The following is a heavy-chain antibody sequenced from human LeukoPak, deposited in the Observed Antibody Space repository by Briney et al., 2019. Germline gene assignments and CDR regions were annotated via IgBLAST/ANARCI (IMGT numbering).Heavy chain of an antibody. Sequence: PSETLSLTCTVSGGSISSYYWSWIRQPPGKGLEWIGYIYYSGSTDYNPSLKSQVTISVDTSKNQFSLKLSSVTAADTAVYYCARHTFGVYYFDYWGQGTLVTVSS. CDR2: IYYSGST. CDR3: ARHTFGVYYFDY. J-gene: IGHJ4*02. D-gene: IGHD3-16*01. V-gene: IGHV4-59*08. CDR1: GGSISSYY.